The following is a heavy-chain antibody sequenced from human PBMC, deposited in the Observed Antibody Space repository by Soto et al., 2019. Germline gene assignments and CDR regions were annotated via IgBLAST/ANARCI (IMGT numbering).Heavy chain of an antibody. D-gene: IGHD3-10*01. CDR2: IYNDGTYS. Sequence: LRVSCAASGFIFKMYWMHWVRQSPGKGLVWISRIYNDGTYSDYADSVRGRFTISRDNVNDTLYLQMNNLRAEDSGLYYCTRGPRPISTGTGAYWGQGTQVTVSS. CDR3: TRGPRPISTGTGAY. CDR1: GFIFKMYW. J-gene: IGHJ4*02. V-gene: IGHV3-74*01.